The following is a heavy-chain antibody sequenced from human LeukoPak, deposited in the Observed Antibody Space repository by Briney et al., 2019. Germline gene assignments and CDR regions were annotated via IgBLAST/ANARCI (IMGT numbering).Heavy chain of an antibody. CDR2: LYSGGTT. V-gene: IGHV3-53*05. J-gene: IGHJ4*02. Sequence: GGSLRLSCAASGFTVSNNYMSWVRQAPGKGLEWVSVLYSGGTTYYADSVKGRFTISRDNSKNTLYLQMNSLRAEDTAVYYCASLIAVFIDYWGQGTLVTVSS. CDR3: ASLIAVFIDY. D-gene: IGHD6-19*01. CDR1: GFTVSNNY.